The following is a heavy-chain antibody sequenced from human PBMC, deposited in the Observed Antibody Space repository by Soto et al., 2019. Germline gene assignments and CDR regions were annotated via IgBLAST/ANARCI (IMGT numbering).Heavy chain of an antibody. V-gene: IGHV4-59*01. CDR3: ARVRYSSSWYDFDY. J-gene: IGHJ4*02. D-gene: IGHD6-13*01. CDR1: GGSISSYD. Sequence: PSETLSLTCTVSGGSISSYDWNWIRQPPGKGLEWIGYIYYSGSTNYNPSLKSRVTISVDTSKNQFSLKLSSVTAADTAVYYCARVRYSSSWYDFDYWGQRTLVNVSS. CDR2: IYYSGST.